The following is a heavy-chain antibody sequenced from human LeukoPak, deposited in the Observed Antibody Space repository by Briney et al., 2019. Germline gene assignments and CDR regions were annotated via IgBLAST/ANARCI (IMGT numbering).Heavy chain of an antibody. V-gene: IGHV1-18*01. D-gene: IGHD2-21*02. Sequence: GASVKVSCKASGYTFTSYGTSWVRQAPGQGLEWMGWISAYNGNTNYAQKLQGRVTMTTDTSTSTAYMELRSLRSDDTAVYYCARTKGYCGGDCYKFDYWGQGTLVTVSS. CDR1: GYTFTSYG. J-gene: IGHJ4*02. CDR3: ARTKGYCGGDCYKFDY. CDR2: ISAYNGNT.